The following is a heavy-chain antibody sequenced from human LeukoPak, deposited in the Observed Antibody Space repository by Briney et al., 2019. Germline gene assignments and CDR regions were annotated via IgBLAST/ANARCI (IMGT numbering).Heavy chain of an antibody. J-gene: IGHJ4*02. CDR3: TTDTFGARDS. V-gene: IGHV3-74*01. Sequence: GGPLRLSCAASGYTFSRYWMHWVRHGPGKELVWVSRINEDGSSTSYAESVRGRFTISRDNAKDTLYLQMNSLRAEDAAVYYCTTDTFGARDSWGQGTLVTVSS. D-gene: IGHD3-10*01. CDR1: GYTFSRYW. CDR2: INEDGSST.